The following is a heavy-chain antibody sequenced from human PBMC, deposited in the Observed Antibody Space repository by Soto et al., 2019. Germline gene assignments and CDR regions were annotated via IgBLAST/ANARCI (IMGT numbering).Heavy chain of an antibody. D-gene: IGHD4-17*01. Sequence: EVQLVESGGGLVQPGGSLRLSCAASRFSFNSYWMHWVRQAPGKGLVWVSRINSDGSNTRYADSVKGRFTISRDNAKNTLYLQMNGLRAEDTAVYYCARGYGDEELGWFDPWGQGTLVTVSS. V-gene: IGHV3-74*01. CDR1: RFSFNSYW. J-gene: IGHJ5*02. CDR2: INSDGSNT. CDR3: ARGYGDEELGWFDP.